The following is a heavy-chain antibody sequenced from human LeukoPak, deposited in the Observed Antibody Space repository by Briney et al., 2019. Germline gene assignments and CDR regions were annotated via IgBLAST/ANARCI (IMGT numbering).Heavy chain of an antibody. D-gene: IGHD4-17*01. CDR3: ARLDGDYVYYYYYGMDV. J-gene: IGHJ6*02. CDR1: GYTFTSYD. V-gene: IGHV1-8*01. CDR2: MNTNSGNT. Sequence: GASVKVSCKASGYTFTSYDINWVRQATGQGLEWMGWMNTNSGNTGYAQKFQGRVTMTRNTSISTAYMELSSLRSEDTAVYYCARLDGDYVYYYYYGMDVWGQGTTVTVSS.